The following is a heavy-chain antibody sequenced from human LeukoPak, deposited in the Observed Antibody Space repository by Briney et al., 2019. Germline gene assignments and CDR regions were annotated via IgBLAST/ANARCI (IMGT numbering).Heavy chain of an antibody. Sequence: GGSLRLSCAASGFTFSSYTMNWVRQAPGKGLEWVSSISSSSGYIYYADSMKGRFTISRDNAKNSLYLQMNSLRAEDTALYYCARGGDTGNIDIWGQGTMVTVSS. D-gene: IGHD1-26*01. J-gene: IGHJ3*02. V-gene: IGHV3-21*04. CDR3: ARGGDTGNIDI. CDR1: GFTFSSYT. CDR2: ISSSSGYI.